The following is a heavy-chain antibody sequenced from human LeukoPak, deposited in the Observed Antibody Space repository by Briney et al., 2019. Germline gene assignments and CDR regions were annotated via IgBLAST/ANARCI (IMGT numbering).Heavy chain of an antibody. J-gene: IGHJ4*02. Sequence: SPSETLSLTCAVYGGSFSGYYWSWIRQPPGKGLEWIGEINHSGSTNYNPSLKSRVTISVDTSKNQFSLKLSSVTAADTAVYYCASGLSIAAATYWGQGTLVTVSS. CDR3: ASGLSIAAATY. D-gene: IGHD6-13*01. CDR2: INHSGST. CDR1: GGSFSGYY. V-gene: IGHV4-34*01.